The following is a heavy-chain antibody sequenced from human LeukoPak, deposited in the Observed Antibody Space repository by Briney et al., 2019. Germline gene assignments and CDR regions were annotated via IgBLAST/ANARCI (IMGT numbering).Heavy chain of an antibody. V-gene: IGHV4-39*07. CDR1: GGSISSSNSY. CDR3: ARDSLQWGRVGP. Sequence: SETLSLTCTVSGGSISSSNSYWDWIRQPPGKGLEWIGTIYYSGTTYYNPSLKSRVTISVDTSKNQFSLKLTSVTAADTAVYYCARDSLQWGRVGPWGQGTLVTVSS. CDR2: IYYSGTT. D-gene: IGHD1-26*01. J-gene: IGHJ5*02.